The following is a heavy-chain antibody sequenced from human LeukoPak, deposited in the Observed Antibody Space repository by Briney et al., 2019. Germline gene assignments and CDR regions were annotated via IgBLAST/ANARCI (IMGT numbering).Heavy chain of an antibody. Sequence: ASVKVSCKASGNTFTSYAMHWVRQAPGQRLEWMGWINAGNGNTKYSQKFQGRVTITRDTSASTAYMELSSLRSEDTAVYYCARGKMRIYDIETYYGMDVWGQGTTVTVSS. D-gene: IGHD3-9*01. CDR3: ARGKMRIYDIETYYGMDV. V-gene: IGHV1-3*01. CDR1: GNTFTSYA. J-gene: IGHJ6*02. CDR2: INAGNGNT.